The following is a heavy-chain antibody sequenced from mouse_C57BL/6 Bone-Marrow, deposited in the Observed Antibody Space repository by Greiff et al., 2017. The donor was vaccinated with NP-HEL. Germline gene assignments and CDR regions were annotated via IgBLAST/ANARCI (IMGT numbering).Heavy chain of an antibody. CDR3: ARRKGGNWYFDV. CDR2: IYPGGGYT. CDR1: GYTFTNYW. D-gene: IGHD1-3*01. J-gene: IGHJ1*03. Sequence: QVQLQQSGAELVRPGTSVKMSCKASGYTFTNYWIGWAKQRPGHGLEWIGDIYPGGGYTNYNEKFKGKATLTADTSSSTAYMQFSSLTSEDSAIYYCARRKGGNWYFDVWGTGTTVTVSS. V-gene: IGHV1-63*01.